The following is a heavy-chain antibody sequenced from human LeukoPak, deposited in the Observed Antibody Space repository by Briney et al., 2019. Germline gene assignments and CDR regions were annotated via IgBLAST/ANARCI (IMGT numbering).Heavy chain of an antibody. CDR3: ATLGLLRGAGFNLATHFDF. D-gene: IGHD1-26*01. J-gene: IGHJ4*02. Sequence: SETLSLTCTVSGVSISNNYYYWAWIRQPPGQGLEMIGYVHYTGSTFYNSSLKSRVTISADTSQNQFSLSLTSVTAADTAVYYCATLGLLRGAGFNLATHFDFWGQGTLVTVSS. CDR1: GVSISNNYYY. V-gene: IGHV4-39*01. CDR2: VHYTGST.